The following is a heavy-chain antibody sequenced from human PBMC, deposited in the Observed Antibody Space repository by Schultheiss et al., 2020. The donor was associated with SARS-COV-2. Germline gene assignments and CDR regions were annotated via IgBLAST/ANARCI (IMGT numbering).Heavy chain of an antibody. CDR1: GFTFRT. V-gene: IGHV3-30*18. J-gene: IGHJ6*02. CDR3: AKDYDFTHGYYYYYGMDV. Sequence: GGSLRLSCVAAGFTFRTRGLEWVSVMSFDGTNRYFGDSVKGRFTISRDNSKNTLYLQMNSLRAEDTAVYYCAKDYDFTHGYYYYYGMDVWGQGTTVTVSS. D-gene: IGHD3-3*01. CDR2: MSFDGTNR.